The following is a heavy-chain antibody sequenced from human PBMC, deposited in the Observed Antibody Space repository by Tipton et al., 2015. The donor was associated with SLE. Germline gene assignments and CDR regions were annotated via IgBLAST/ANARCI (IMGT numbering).Heavy chain of an antibody. J-gene: IGHJ4*02. CDR3: TTVGYTAPSTY. D-gene: IGHD5-24*01. CDR1: GFTFDDYT. CDR2: ISWDGGST. V-gene: IGHV3-43*01. Sequence: SLRLSCAASGFTFDDYTMHWVRQAPGKGLEWVSLISWDGGSTYYADSVKGRFTISRDNSKNSLYLQMNSLKTEDTAVYYCTTVGYTAPSTYWGQGTLVTVSS.